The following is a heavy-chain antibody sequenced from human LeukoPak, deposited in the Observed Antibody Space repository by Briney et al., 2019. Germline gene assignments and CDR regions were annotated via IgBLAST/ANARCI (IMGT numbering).Heavy chain of an antibody. D-gene: IGHD6-19*01. J-gene: IGHJ4*02. V-gene: IGHV1-2*02. CDR2: INPNSGGT. CDR3: ARDGSIAVAENDY. CDR1: GYTFTGYY. Sequence: GASVKVSCKASGYTFTGYYMHWVRQAPGQGLEWMGWINPNSGGTNYAQKFQGRVTMTRDTSISTAYMELSRLRSDDTAVYYCARDGSIAVAENDYWGQGTLVTVSS.